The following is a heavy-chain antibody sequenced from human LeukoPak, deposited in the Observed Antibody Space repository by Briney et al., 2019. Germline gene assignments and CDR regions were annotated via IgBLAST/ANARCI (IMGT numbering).Heavy chain of an antibody. Sequence: NPSETLSLTCSVSGDSTTSYYWGWIRQSPGKGPEWLGYVYKSGLFDYNSSLRGRVTMSVDTSKNQFSLKLSSVTAADTAVYYCARDGGQNWFDPWGQGTLVTVSS. D-gene: IGHD3-16*01. V-gene: IGHV4-59*12. J-gene: IGHJ5*02. CDR2: VYKSGLF. CDR1: GDSTTSYY. CDR3: ARDGGQNWFDP.